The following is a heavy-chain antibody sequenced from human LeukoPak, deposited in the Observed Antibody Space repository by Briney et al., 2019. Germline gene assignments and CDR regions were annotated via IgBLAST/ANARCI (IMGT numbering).Heavy chain of an antibody. J-gene: IGHJ1*01. CDR1: GYTFTGYY. CDR2: INPNSGGT. V-gene: IGHV1-2*02. D-gene: IGHD2-15*01. CDR3: ARDSADCSGGGCYSAEYFQH. Sequence: ASVKVSCKASGYTFTGYYMHWVRQAPGQGLEWMGWINPNSGGTNYAQKFQGRVTMTRDTSISTAYMELSRLRSDDTAVYYCARDSADCSGGGCYSAEYFQHWGQGTLVTVSS.